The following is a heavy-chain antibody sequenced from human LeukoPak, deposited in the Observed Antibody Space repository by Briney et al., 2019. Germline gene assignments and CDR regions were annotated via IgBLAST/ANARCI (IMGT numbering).Heavy chain of an antibody. CDR2: INHSGST. V-gene: IGHV4-34*01. CDR3: ARGNRQIVVVPAAKPPYFDY. Sequence: SETLSLTCAVYGGSFSGYYWSWIRQPPGKGLEWIGEINHSGSTNYSPSLKSRVTISVDTSKNQFSLKLSSVTAADTAVYYCARGNRQIVVVPAAKPPYFDYWGQGTLVTVSS. CDR1: GGSFSGYY. D-gene: IGHD2-2*02. J-gene: IGHJ4*02.